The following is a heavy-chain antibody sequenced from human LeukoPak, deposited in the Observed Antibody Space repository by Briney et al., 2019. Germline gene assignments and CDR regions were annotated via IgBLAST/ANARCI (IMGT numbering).Heavy chain of an antibody. CDR3: AREMATTKQYNWFDP. J-gene: IGHJ5*02. CDR2: IYTGGST. CDR1: GGSISSYY. D-gene: IGHD5-24*01. Sequence: SETLSLTCTVSGGSISSYYWSWIRQPAGKGLEWIGRIYTGGSTNYNPSLKSRVTMSVDTSKNQFSLKLSSVTAADTAVYYCAREMATTKQYNWFDPWGQGTLVTVSS. V-gene: IGHV4-4*07.